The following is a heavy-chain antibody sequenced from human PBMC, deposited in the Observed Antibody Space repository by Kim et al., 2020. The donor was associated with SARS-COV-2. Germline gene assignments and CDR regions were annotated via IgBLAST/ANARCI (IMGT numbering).Heavy chain of an antibody. CDR3: ARAYDSSGYSRYYFDY. D-gene: IGHD3-22*01. CDR1: GYTFTSYY. J-gene: IGHJ4*02. CDR2: INPSGGST. Sequence: ASVKVSCKASGYTFTSYYMHWVRQAPGQGLEWMGIINPSGGSTSYAQKFQGRVTMTRDTSTSTVYMELSSLRSEDTAVYYCARAYDSSGYSRYYFDYWGQGTLVTVSS. V-gene: IGHV1-46*01.